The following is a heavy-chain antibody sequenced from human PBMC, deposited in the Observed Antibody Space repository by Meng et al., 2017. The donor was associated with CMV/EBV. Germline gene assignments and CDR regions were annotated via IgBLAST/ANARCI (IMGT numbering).Heavy chain of an antibody. D-gene: IGHD3-3*01. CDR3: TTGPIRITIFGVVFHY. V-gene: IGHV3-15*01. Sequence: GESLKISCAASGFTFSSYSMNWVRQAPGKGLEWVGRIKSKTDGGTTDYAAPVKGRFTISRDDSKNTLYLQMNSLKTEDTAVYYCTTGPIRITIFGVVFHYWGQGTLVTVSS. J-gene: IGHJ4*02. CDR1: GFTFSSYS. CDR2: IKSKTDGGTT.